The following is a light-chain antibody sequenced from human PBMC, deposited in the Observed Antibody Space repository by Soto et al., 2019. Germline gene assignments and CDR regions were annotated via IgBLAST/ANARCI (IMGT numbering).Light chain of an antibody. Sequence: EIVMTQSPATLYVSPEERATLSCRARQSVGSNLAWYQHKPGQAPRLLIYGASTRAAAIPARFSGSGSGTEFTLIISSLQSEDSAVYFCQQYNTRWTFGPGTKVEIK. CDR2: GAS. CDR3: QQYNTRWT. J-gene: IGKJ1*01. V-gene: IGKV3-15*01. CDR1: QSVGSN.